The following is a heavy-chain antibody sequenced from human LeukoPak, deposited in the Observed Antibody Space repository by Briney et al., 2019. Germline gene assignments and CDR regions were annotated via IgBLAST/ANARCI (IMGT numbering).Heavy chain of an antibody. J-gene: IGHJ4*02. Sequence: GASVKVSCKASGYTFTSYGISWVRQAPGQGLEWKGWISAYNGNTNYAQRLQGRVTMTTDTSTSTAYMELRSLRSDDTAVYYCARESGGEYYDFWSGYYFDYWGQGTLVTVSS. D-gene: IGHD3-3*01. V-gene: IGHV1-18*01. CDR3: ARESGGEYYDFWSGYYFDY. CDR1: GYTFTSYG. CDR2: ISAYNGNT.